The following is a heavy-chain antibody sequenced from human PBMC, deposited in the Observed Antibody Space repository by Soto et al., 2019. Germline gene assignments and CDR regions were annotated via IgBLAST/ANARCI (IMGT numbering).Heavy chain of an antibody. J-gene: IGHJ3*02. CDR2: ISSSASTE. Sequence: HPGGSLRLSCAASGFTFSTYEMNWVRQAPGKGLEWVSYISSSASTESYAASVKGRFTISRDNAKNSLSLQMNSLRAEDTAVYYCARRGLGXDYDVGDYYVSLDGFDIWGQGTMVTVSS. V-gene: IGHV3-48*03. CDR3: ARRGLGXDYDVGDYYVSLDGFDI. D-gene: IGHD3-22*01. CDR1: GFTFSTYE.